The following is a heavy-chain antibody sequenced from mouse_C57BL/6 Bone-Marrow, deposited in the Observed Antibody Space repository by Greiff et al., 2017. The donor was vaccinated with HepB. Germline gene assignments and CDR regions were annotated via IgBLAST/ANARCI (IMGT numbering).Heavy chain of an antibody. D-gene: IGHD1-1*01. CDR1: GYTFTSYW. CDR3: ARKGLITTVVAPFAY. J-gene: IGHJ3*01. CDR2: IYPGSGST. Sequence: QVQLQQPGAELVKPGASVKMSCKASGYTFTSYWITWVKQRPGQGLEWIGDIYPGSGSTNYNEKFKSKATLTVDTSSSTAYMQLSSLTSEDSAVYYWARKGLITTVVAPFAYWGQGTLVTVSA. V-gene: IGHV1-55*01.